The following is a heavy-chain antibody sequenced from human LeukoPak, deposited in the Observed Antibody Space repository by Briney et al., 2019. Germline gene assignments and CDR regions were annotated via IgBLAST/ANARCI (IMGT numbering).Heavy chain of an antibody. CDR2: FDPEDGET. CDR1: GYTLTELS. J-gene: IGHJ4*02. CDR3: ATDSAITVGSYYFDY. D-gene: IGHD1-26*01. Sequence: ASVKVSCKVSGYTLTELSMHWVRQAPGKGLEWMGGFDPEDGETIYAQKFQGRVTMTEDTSTDTAYTELSSLRSEDTAVYYCATDSAITVGSYYFDYWGQGTLVTVSS. V-gene: IGHV1-24*01.